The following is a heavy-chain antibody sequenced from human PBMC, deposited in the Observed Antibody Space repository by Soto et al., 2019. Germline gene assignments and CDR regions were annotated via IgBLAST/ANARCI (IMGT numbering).Heavy chain of an antibody. CDR2: IIPIFGTA. Sequence: QVQLVQSGAEVKKPGSSVKVSCKASGGTFSSYAISWVRQAPGQGLEWMGGIIPIFGTANYAQKFQGRVTITADKSTSTAYMELSSLRSADTAVYYCARAYVSGARSRLLFDPWGQGNLVTGSS. CDR1: GGTFSSYA. J-gene: IGHJ5*02. V-gene: IGHV1-69*06. D-gene: IGHD3-10*01. CDR3: ARAYVSGARSRLLFDP.